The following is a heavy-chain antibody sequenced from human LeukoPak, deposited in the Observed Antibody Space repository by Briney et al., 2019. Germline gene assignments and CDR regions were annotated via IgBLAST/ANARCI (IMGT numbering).Heavy chain of an antibody. Sequence: SGGSLRLSCAASGFTFSSYEMNGVRQAPGKGLEWLSYISSSGNTIHYADSVKGRFTISRDNAKNSLYLQMNSLRAEDTAVYYCARPGRSVTQGYWGQGTLVTVSS. CDR2: ISSSGNTI. CDR3: ARPGRSVTQGY. D-gene: IGHD3-10*01. V-gene: IGHV3-48*03. J-gene: IGHJ4*02. CDR1: GFTFSSYE.